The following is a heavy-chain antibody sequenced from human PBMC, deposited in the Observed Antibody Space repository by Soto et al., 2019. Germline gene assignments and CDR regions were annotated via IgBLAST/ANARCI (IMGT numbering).Heavy chain of an antibody. CDR2: ISAYNGNT. D-gene: IGHD1-1*01. CDR1: GYTFTSYG. V-gene: IGHV1-18*01. J-gene: IGHJ4*02. CDR3: ARDGWWNDAKRYFDY. Sequence: ASVKVSCKASGYTFTSYGISWVRQAPGQGLEWMGWISAYNGNTNYAQKLQGRVTMTTDTSMSTAYMELRSLRSDDTAVYYCARDGWWNDAKRYFDYWGQGTLVTVSS.